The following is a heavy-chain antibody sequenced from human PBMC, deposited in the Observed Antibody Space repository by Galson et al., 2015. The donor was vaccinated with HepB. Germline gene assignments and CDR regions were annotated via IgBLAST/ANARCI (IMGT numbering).Heavy chain of an antibody. Sequence: SLRLSCAASGVTFHTYGMHWVRQAPGKGLEWVALISYDGNKQYYADSVKGRFTISRDNSKNTLYLQMNSLRGEDTAVYYCARTYLSYFFDYWGHGTLVTVSS. CDR3: ARTYLSYFFDY. CDR1: GVTFHTYG. CDR2: ISYDGNKQ. V-gene: IGHV3-30*03. J-gene: IGHJ4*01.